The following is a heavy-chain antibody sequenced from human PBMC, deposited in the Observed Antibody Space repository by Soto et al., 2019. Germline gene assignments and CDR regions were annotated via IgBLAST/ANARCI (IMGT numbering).Heavy chain of an antibody. CDR1: GGSISSYY. V-gene: IGHV4-59*01. J-gene: IGHJ5*02. CDR2: IYYSGST. CDR3: ARSITYYYDSSGYWRENWFDP. Sequence: TLSLTCTVSGGSISSYYWSWIRQPPGKGLEWIGYIYYSGSTNYNPSLKSRVTISVDTSKNQFSLKLSSVTAADTAVYYCARSITYYYDSSGYWRENWFDPWGQGTLVTVSS. D-gene: IGHD3-22*01.